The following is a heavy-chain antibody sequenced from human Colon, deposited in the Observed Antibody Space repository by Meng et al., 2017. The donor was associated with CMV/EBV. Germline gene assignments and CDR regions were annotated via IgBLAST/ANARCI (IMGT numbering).Heavy chain of an antibody. V-gene: IGHV4-61*01. CDR1: GGSVSSGSYY. CDR2: IYYSGST. J-gene: IGHJ6*02. D-gene: IGHD3-3*01. CDR3: ARDKGYDFWSGYHHYGMDV. Sequence: SETLSLTCTVSGGSVSSGSYYWSWIRQPPGKGLEWIGYIYYSGSTNYNPSLKSRVTISVDTSKNQFSLKLSSVTAADTAVYYCARDKGYDFWSGYHHYGMDVWGQGTTVTVSS.